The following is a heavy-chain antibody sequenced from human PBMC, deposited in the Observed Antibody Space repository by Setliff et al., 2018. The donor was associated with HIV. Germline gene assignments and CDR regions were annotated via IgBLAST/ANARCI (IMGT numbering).Heavy chain of an antibody. Sequence: GGSLRLSCAASGFTFSNAWMNWVRQAPGKGLEWVGRIKSETDGGTTDYAAPVKGRFTISRDDSKNTLYLQMNSLKTEDTAVYYCVGEWFIRGPFDYWGQGTLVTVSS. CDR1: GFTFSNAW. CDR3: VGEWFIRGPFDY. J-gene: IGHJ4*02. V-gene: IGHV3-15*01. CDR2: IKSETDGGTT. D-gene: IGHD3-10*01.